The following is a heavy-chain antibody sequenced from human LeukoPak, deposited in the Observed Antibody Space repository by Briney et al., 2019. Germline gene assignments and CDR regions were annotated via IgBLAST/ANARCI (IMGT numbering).Heavy chain of an antibody. V-gene: IGHV4-59*01. CDR3: ARAGSDWLLDY. CDR1: GGSLSTYY. CDR2: VYYRGST. Sequence: SGTLSLTCSVSGGSLSTYYWTWIRQPPGKRLEYIGYVYYRGSTNYNPSLRSRVTMSVDTSKKQFSLKMSSVTAADTAVYYCARAGSDWLLDYWGQGTLVTVSS. D-gene: IGHD3-9*01. J-gene: IGHJ4*02.